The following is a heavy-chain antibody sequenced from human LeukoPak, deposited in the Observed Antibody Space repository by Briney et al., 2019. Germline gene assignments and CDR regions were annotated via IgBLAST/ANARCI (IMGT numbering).Heavy chain of an antibody. D-gene: IGHD5-18*01. CDR2: IYYSGST. V-gene: IGHV4-59*12. CDR3: ARTTVGEYSYGSSWFDP. Sequence: SETLSLTCTVSGGSISSYYWSWIRQPPGKGLEWIGYIYYSGSTYYNPSLKSRVSISVDTSKNQFSLKLSSVTAADTAVYYCARTTVGEYSYGSSWFDPWGQGTLVTVSS. CDR1: GGSISSYY. J-gene: IGHJ5*02.